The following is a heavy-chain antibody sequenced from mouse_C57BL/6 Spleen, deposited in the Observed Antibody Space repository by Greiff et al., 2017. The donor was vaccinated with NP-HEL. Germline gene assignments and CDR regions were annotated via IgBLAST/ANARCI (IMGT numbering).Heavy chain of an antibody. D-gene: IGHD1-1*01. V-gene: IGHV5-17*01. CDR2: ISSGSSTI. J-gene: IGHJ1*03. CDR3: AKGHYYGSSYGYFDG. Sequence: EVQGVESGGGLVKPGGSLKLSCAASGFTFSDYGMHWVRQAPEKGLEWVAYISSGSSTIYYADTVKGRFTISRDNAKNTLFLQMTSLRSEDTAMYYCAKGHYYGSSYGYFDGWGTGTTVTVSS. CDR1: GFTFSDYG.